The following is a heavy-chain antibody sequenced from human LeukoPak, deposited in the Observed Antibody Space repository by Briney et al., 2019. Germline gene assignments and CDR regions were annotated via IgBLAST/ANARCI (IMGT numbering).Heavy chain of an antibody. J-gene: IGHJ6*03. CDR3: ARETAITIFGVVIIPYYYYMDV. CDR2: INHSGST. Sequence: PSETLPLTCAVYGGSFSGYYWSWIRQPPGKGLGWIGEINHSGSTNYNPSLKSRVTISVDTSKNQFSLKLSSVTAADTAVYYCARETAITIFGVVIIPYYYYMDVWGKGTTVTVSS. CDR1: GGSFSGYY. V-gene: IGHV4-34*01. D-gene: IGHD3-3*01.